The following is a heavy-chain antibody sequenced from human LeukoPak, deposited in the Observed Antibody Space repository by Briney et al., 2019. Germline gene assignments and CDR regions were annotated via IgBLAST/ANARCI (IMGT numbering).Heavy chain of an antibody. CDR2: IRYDGSNK. CDR3: AKDKYPGSPPENYYFDY. D-gene: IGHD3-10*01. V-gene: IGHV3-30*02. J-gene: IGHJ4*02. Sequence: GGSLRLSCAASGFTFSSYGMHWVRQAPGKGLEWVAFIRYDGSNKYYADSVKGRFTISRDNSKNTLYLQMNSLRAEDTAVYYCAKDKYPGSPPENYYFDYWGQGTLVTVSS. CDR1: GFTFSSYG.